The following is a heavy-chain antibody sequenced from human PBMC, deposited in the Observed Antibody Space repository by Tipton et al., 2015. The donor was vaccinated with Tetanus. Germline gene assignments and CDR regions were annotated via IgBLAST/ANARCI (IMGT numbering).Heavy chain of an antibody. D-gene: IGHD6-25*01. Sequence: SLRLSCAASGFSFSDSFMSWIRQAPGKGLEWVSYISGSGNTVYLADSVKGRMTTSRDNAERNLYLQMDNLRVEDTAVYYCVSGSALDYWGQGTLMTVSS. CDR3: VSGSALDY. CDR2: ISGSGNTV. CDR1: GFSFSDSF. J-gene: IGHJ4*02. V-gene: IGHV3-11*01.